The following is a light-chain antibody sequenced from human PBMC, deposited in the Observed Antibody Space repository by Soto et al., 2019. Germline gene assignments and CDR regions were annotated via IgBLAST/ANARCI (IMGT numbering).Light chain of an antibody. J-gene: IGKJ4*01. CDR3: QQRSDWPPLT. CDR2: DAS. Sequence: EIVLTRSPATLSLSPGERATLSCRASQSVSSYLAWYQQKPGQAPRLLIYDASTRATGIPARFSGSGSGTDFTLTISSLEAEDVAVYYCQQRSDWPPLTFGGGTKVEIK. CDR1: QSVSSY. V-gene: IGKV3-11*01.